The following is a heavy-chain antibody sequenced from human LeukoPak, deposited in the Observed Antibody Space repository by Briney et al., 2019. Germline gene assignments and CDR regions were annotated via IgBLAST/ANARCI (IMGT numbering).Heavy chain of an antibody. CDR3: ARHNYGDLVKHYYYYGMDV. CDR2: IYPDDSDT. J-gene: IGHJ6*02. D-gene: IGHD4-17*01. Sequence: GESLKISCKGSGYRFTSYWIGWVRQMPGKGLKWMGIIYPDDSDTKYSPSFQGQVTISVDKSINTAYLQWSSLKASDTAMYYCARHNYGDLVKHYYYYGMDVWGQGTTVTVSS. V-gene: IGHV5-51*01. CDR1: GYRFTSYW.